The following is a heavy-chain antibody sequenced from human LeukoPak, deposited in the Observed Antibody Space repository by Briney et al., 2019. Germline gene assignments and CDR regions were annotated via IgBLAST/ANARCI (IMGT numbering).Heavy chain of an antibody. Sequence: PGGSLRLSCAASGFTFSSYAMNWVRQAPGKGLEWVSSISGSGDSTYYADSVKGRFTISRDNSKNTLYLQMNSLRTDDTAVYYCAKAGPSPGVWYSDLWGRGTPVTVSS. J-gene: IGHJ2*01. V-gene: IGHV3-23*01. CDR2: ISGSGDST. D-gene: IGHD3-3*01. CDR1: GFTFSSYA. CDR3: AKAGPSPGVWYSDL.